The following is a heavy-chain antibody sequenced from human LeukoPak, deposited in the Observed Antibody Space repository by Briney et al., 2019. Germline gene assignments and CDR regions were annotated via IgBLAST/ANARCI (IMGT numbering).Heavy chain of an antibody. D-gene: IGHD1-14*01. CDR1: GFNFNDYD. CDR2: INWNSVHI. V-gene: IGHV3-9*01. CDR3: STSRPDRFIDS. J-gene: IGHJ4*02. Sequence: HSGGSLRLSCAASGFNFNDYDINWVRQVPGKGLEWVSGINWNSVHIGYADSVKGRFTISRDNAQKSVHLQMFSLRPEDTALYYCSTSRPDRFIDSWGQGTLVTVST.